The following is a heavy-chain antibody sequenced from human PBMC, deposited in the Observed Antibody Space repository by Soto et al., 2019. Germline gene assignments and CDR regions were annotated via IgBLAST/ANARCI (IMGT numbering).Heavy chain of an antibody. J-gene: IGHJ6*02. CDR2: ISWNSGSI. CDR1: GFTFDDYA. D-gene: IGHD2-2*01. CDR3: ARVWGGGDGVLVPAAIYYYSGMDV. V-gene: IGHV3-9*01. Sequence: PGGSLRLSCAASGFTFDDYAMHWVRQAPGKGLEWVSGISWNSGSIGYADSVKGRFTISRDNAKNSLYLQMNSLRAEDTAVYYCARVWGGGDGVLVPAAIYYYSGMDVWGQGTTVTVSS.